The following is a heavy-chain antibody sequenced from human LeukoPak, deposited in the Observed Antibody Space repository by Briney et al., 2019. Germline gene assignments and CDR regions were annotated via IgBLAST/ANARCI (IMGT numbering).Heavy chain of an antibody. D-gene: IGHD6-13*01. V-gene: IGHV3-23*01. Sequence: GGSLRLSCAASGFTFSNSAKTWVRQAPGKGLDWVSSLERSGGNTYYADSVKGRFTISRDSSRNTLFLQMISLKVEDTAVYYCATGGVASARPDSWGQGTLVTVSS. CDR3: ATGGVASARPDS. CDR2: LERSGGNT. J-gene: IGHJ5*01. CDR1: GFTFSNSA.